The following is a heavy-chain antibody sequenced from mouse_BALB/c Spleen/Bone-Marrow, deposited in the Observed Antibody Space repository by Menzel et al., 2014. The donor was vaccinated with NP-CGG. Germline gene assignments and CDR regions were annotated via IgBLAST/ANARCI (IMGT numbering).Heavy chain of an antibody. J-gene: IGHJ2*01. Sequence: EVQRVESGGGLVQPGGSLRLSCATSGFTFSDYYMSWVRQPPGKALEWLVFIRNKANGYTTEYSASVKGRFTISRDNSQSILYLQMNTLRAEDSATYYCARDMGLLRFDYWGQGTTLTVSS. CDR2: IRNKANGYTT. D-gene: IGHD1-1*01. CDR3: ARDMGLLRFDY. CDR1: GFTFSDYY. V-gene: IGHV7-3*02.